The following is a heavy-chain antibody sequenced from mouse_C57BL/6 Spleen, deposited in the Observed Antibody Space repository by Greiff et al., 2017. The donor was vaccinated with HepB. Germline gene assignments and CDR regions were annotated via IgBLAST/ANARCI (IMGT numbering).Heavy chain of an antibody. CDR3: TREWLSIYYGNHYFDY. J-gene: IGHJ2*01. CDR1: GYTFTDYE. V-gene: IGHV1-15*01. CDR2: IDPETGGT. D-gene: IGHD2-1*01. Sequence: VQLQESGAELVRPGASVTLSCKASGYTFTDYEMHWVKQTPVHGLEWIGAIDPETGGTAYNQKFKGKAILTADKSSSTAYMELRSLTSEDSAVYYCTREWLSIYYGNHYFDYWGQGTTLTVSS.